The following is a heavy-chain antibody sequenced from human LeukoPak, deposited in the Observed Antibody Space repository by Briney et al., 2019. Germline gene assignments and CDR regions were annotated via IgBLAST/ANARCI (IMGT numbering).Heavy chain of an antibody. CDR1: GFTFSSYW. CDR3: ATRDIAAAEDY. CDR2: IKQDGSEK. J-gene: IGHJ4*02. V-gene: IGHV3-7*01. D-gene: IGHD6-13*01. Sequence: GGSLRLSCAASGFTFSSYWMSWVRQAPGKGLEWVANIKQDGSEKYYVGSVKGRFTISRDNAKNSLYLQMNSLRAEDTAVYYCATRDIAAAEDYWGQGTLVTVSS.